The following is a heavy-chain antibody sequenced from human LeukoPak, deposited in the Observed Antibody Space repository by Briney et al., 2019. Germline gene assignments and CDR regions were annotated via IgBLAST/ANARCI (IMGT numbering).Heavy chain of an antibody. J-gene: IGHJ4*02. D-gene: IGHD6-19*01. V-gene: IGHV1-8*03. CDR3: ARNVAGTGDFDY. CDR1: GYTFTSYD. CDR2: MNPNSGHT. Sequence: ASVKVSCKASGYTFTSYDINWVRQATGQGLEWMGWMNPNSGHTGSAQKFQGRVTITRDTSISTAYMELSSLRSEDTAVYYCARNVAGTGDFDYWGQGTLATVSS.